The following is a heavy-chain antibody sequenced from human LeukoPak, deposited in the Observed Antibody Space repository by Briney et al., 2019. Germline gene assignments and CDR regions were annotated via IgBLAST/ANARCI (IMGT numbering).Heavy chain of an antibody. CDR1: GDSIYSFY. J-gene: IGHJ4*02. Sequence: SETLSLTCTVSGDSIYSFYWRWIRQPPGKGLEWIAYIYYSGITNYNPSLKSRVTRSVDTSKNQFSLKLSSVTAADTAVYYCARDQYGDYDFDYGGQGTLVTVSS. CDR3: ARDQYGDYDFDY. D-gene: IGHD4-17*01. CDR2: IYYSGIT. V-gene: IGHV4-59*01.